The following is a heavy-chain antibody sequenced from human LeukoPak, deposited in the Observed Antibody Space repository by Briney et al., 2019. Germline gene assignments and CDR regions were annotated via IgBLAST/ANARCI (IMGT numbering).Heavy chain of an antibody. D-gene: IGHD5-24*01. CDR2: INHSGST. CDR1: GGSFSGYY. J-gene: IGHJ4*02. Sequence: SETLSLTCAVYGGSFSGYYWSWIRQPPGKGLEWIGEINHSGSTNYNPSLKSRVTISVDTSKNQFSLKLSSVTAADTAVYYCARYGQMATITVDYWGQGTLVTVSS. V-gene: IGHV4-34*01. CDR3: ARYGQMATITVDY.